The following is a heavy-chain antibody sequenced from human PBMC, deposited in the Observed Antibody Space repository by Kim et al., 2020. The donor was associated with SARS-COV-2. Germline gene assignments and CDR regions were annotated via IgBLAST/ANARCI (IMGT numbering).Heavy chain of an antibody. CDR3: ATEGGTSGRCGYFDS. Sequence: ASVKGRFPISRDDSKNTVDLELNSLRDEDSAVYYCATEGGTSGRCGYFDSWGQGTLVTVSS. J-gene: IGHJ4*02. V-gene: IGHV3-30*03. D-gene: IGHD2-15*01.